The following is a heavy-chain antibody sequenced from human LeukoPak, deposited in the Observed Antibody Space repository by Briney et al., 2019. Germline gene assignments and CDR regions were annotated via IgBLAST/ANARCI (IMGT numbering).Heavy chain of an antibody. D-gene: IGHD2-2*01. J-gene: IGHJ5*02. CDR1: GYTFTSYY. V-gene: IGHV1-46*01. CDR3: ARGIVPAAMSLSNWFDP. Sequence: ASVNVSCKASGYTFTSYYMHWVRQAPGHGLEWMGIINPSGGSTSYAQKFQGRVTMTRDTSTSTAYMELSSLRSEDTAVYYCARGIVPAAMSLSNWFDPWGQGTLVTASS. CDR2: INPSGGST.